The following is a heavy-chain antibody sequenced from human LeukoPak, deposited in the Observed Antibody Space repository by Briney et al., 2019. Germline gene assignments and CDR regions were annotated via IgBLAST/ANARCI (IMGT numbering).Heavy chain of an antibody. CDR2: ISAYNGNT. CDR1: AYTFSNYG. CDR3: ARDLDGSGSYYTDY. Sequence: ASVKVSCKASAYTFSNYGISWVRQAPGQGLEWVGWISAYNGNTKYAHKLQGRFTISTDTSTSTDYMEVRSLTSDDTAVYYCARDLDGSGSYYTDYWGQGTLVTVSS. V-gene: IGHV1-18*01. J-gene: IGHJ4*02. D-gene: IGHD3-10*01.